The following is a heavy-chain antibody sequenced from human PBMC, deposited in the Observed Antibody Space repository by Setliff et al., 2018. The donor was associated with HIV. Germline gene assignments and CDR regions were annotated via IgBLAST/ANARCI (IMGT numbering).Heavy chain of an antibody. CDR3: SKVSEHRTSSGSFYYYMDV. Sequence: SVQVSCKASGGTFNINAVTWVRQAPGQGLEWVGAIIPLFGTANYAQKFQGRVTITADDSTSTVYMEVRSLRSADTAVYYCSKVSEHRTSSGSFYYYMDVWGEGTTVTVSS. D-gene: IGHD6-6*01. CDR1: GGTFNINA. V-gene: IGHV1-69*13. CDR2: IIPLFGTA. J-gene: IGHJ6*03.